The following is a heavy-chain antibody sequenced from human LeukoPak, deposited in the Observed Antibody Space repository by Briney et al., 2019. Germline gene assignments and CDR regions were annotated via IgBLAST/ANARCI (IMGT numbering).Heavy chain of an antibody. CDR3: ARPAWGWSYYYYYMDV. CDR1: GGSFSGYY. J-gene: IGHJ6*03. V-gene: IGHV4-34*01. D-gene: IGHD7-27*01. Sequence: SETLSLTCAVYGGSFSGYYWSWIRQPPGRGLEWIGEINHSGSTNYNPSLKSRVTISVDTSKNQFSLKLSSVTAADTAVYYCARPAWGWSYYYYYMDVWGKGTTVTVSS. CDR2: INHSGST.